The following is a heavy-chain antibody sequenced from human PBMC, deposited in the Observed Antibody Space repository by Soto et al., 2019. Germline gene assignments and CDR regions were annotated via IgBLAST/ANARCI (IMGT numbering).Heavy chain of an antibody. Sequence: PGGSLRLSCAASGFTFSSYSMNWVRQAPGKGLEWVSSISSSSSYIYYADSVKGRFTISRDNAKNSLYLQMDSLRAEDMAVYYCARLRYSSGPDAFDIWGQGTMVTVSS. CDR1: GFTFSSYS. V-gene: IGHV3-21*01. CDR3: ARLRYSSGPDAFDI. J-gene: IGHJ3*02. D-gene: IGHD6-19*01. CDR2: ISSSSSYI.